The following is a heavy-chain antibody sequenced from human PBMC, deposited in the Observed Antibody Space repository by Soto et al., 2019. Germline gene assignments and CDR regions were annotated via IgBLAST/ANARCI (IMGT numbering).Heavy chain of an antibody. CDR2: IYSGGST. V-gene: IGHV3-53*04. CDR1: GFTVSSNY. D-gene: IGHD4-17*01. J-gene: IGHJ1*01. Sequence: HPGGSLRLSCAASGFTVSSNYMSWVRQAPGKGLEWVSVIYSGGSTYYADSVKGRFTISRHNSKNTLYLQMNSLRAEDTAVYYCASTPTHYGDYVVQHWGQGTLVTVSS. CDR3: ASTPTHYGDYVVQH.